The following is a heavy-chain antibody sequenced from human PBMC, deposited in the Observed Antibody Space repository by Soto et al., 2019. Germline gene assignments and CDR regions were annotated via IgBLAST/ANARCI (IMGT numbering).Heavy chain of an antibody. J-gene: IGHJ6*02. CDR3: ARHLTYCSAGSCYSDFPYYGMDV. Sequence: SETLSLTCAVSGGSISSRNWWSWVRQPPGKGLEGVGEVYHRGSTNFNPSLKSRLTISLDKSKNQFSLKLSSVTAADTAVYYCARHLTYCSAGSCYSDFPYYGMDVWGQGTTVTVSS. CDR2: VYHRGST. CDR1: GGSISSRNW. D-gene: IGHD2-15*01. V-gene: IGHV4-4*02.